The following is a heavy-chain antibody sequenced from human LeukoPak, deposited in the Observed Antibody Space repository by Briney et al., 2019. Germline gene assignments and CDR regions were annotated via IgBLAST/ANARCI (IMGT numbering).Heavy chain of an antibody. Sequence: GGSLRLSCAASGFSVSNNYMIWVRQAPGRGLEWVASVKGDGSDKFYVDSVKGRFTISRDNAKSSLDLQMRSLRAEDTAVYYCARESIVGATPYSDYWGQGTLVTVSS. V-gene: IGHV3-7*01. J-gene: IGHJ4*02. D-gene: IGHD1-26*01. CDR1: GFSVSNNY. CDR3: ARESIVGATPYSDY. CDR2: VKGDGSDK.